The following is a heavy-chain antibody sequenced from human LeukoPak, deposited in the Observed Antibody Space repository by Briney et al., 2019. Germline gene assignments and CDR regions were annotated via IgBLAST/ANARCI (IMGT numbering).Heavy chain of an antibody. J-gene: IGHJ3*02. CDR2: IIPIFGTA. V-gene: IGHV1-69*13. D-gene: IGHD2-21*02. CDR1: GGTFSSYA. Sequence: SVKVSCKASGGTFSSYAISWVRQAPGQGLEWVGGIIPIFGTANCAQKFRGRVTITADESTSTAYMELSSLRSEDTAVYYCAREVVTPSAFDIWGQGTMVTVSS. CDR3: AREVVTPSAFDI.